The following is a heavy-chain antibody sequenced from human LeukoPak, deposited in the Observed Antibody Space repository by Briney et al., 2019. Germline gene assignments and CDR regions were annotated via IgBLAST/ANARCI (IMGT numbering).Heavy chain of an antibody. Sequence: TSSETLSLTCAVYGGSFSGYYWSWIRQPPGKGLEWIGEINHSGSTNYNPSLKSRVTISVDTSKNQFSLKLSSVTAADTAVYYCARVRYCSGGSCYYYFDYWGQGTLVTVSS. CDR1: GGSFSGYY. J-gene: IGHJ4*02. D-gene: IGHD2-15*01. CDR3: ARVRYCSGGSCYYYFDY. V-gene: IGHV4-34*01. CDR2: INHSGST.